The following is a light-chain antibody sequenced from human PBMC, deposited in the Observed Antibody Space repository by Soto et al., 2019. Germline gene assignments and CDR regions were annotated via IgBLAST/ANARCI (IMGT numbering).Light chain of an antibody. CDR1: SSDIGGYNY. J-gene: IGLJ3*02. Sequence: QSVLTQPASVSGSPGQSITMSCTGASSDIGGYNYVSWYRQHPGEAPKLMIYEVTNRPSGVSNRFSGSKSGNTASLTISGLQAEDEADYYCSSYTSSSTWVFGGGTKVTVL. CDR3: SSYTSSSTWV. V-gene: IGLV2-14*01. CDR2: EVT.